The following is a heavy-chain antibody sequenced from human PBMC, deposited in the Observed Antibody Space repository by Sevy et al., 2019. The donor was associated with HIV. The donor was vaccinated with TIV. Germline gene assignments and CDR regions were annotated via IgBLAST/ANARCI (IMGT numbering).Heavy chain of an antibody. J-gene: IGHJ6*02. D-gene: IGHD5-12*01. CDR2: ISGSGGST. CDR3: AKEGWLRLYYYGMDV. CDR1: GFTFSNYA. Sequence: GGSLRLSCAASGFTFSNYAMSWVRQAPGKGLEWVSAISGSGGSTYYADSVKGRFTISRDNSKNTLYLQMNSLRAENTAVYYCAKEGWLRLYYYGMDVWGQGTTVTVSS. V-gene: IGHV3-23*01.